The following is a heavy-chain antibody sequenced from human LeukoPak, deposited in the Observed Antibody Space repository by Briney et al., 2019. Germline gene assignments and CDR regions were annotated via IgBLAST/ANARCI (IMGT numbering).Heavy chain of an antibody. Sequence: PGGSLRLSCAASGFTVSSNYMSWVRQAPGKGLEWVSVIYSGGSTYYADSVKGRFTIYRDNSKDTLYLQMNSLRAEDTAVYYCARAGIRRAFDYWGQGTLVTVSS. D-gene: IGHD1-14*01. CDR3: ARAGIRRAFDY. CDR2: IYSGGST. V-gene: IGHV3-53*01. CDR1: GFTVSSNY. J-gene: IGHJ4*02.